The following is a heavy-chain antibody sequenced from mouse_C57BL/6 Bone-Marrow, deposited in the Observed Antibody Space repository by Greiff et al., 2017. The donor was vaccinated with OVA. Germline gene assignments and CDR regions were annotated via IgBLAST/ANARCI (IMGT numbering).Heavy chain of an antibody. CDR1: GYTFTSYW. D-gene: IGHD2-4*01. CDR2: IHPSDSDT. V-gene: IGHV1-74*01. J-gene: IGHJ3*01. Sequence: VQLQQPGAELVKPGASVKVSCKASGYTFTSYWMHWVKQRPGQGLEWIGRIHPSDSDTNYNQKFKGKAKLTAVTSASTAYMELSSLTNEDSAVYYCTRGLRLFAYWGQGTLVTVSA. CDR3: TRGLRLFAY.